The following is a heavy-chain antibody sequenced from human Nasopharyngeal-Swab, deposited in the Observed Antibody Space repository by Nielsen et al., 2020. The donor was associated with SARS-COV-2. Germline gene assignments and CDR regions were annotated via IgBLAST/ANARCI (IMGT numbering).Heavy chain of an antibody. V-gene: IGHV3-30*18. J-gene: IGHJ3*02. Sequence: VRQAPGKGLEWVAVISYDGSNKYYADSVKGRFTISRDNSKNTLYLQMNSLRAEDTAVYYCAKERPYYDILTGYYSDAFDIWGQGTMVTASS. CDR2: ISYDGSNK. D-gene: IGHD3-9*01. CDR3: AKERPYYDILTGYYSDAFDI.